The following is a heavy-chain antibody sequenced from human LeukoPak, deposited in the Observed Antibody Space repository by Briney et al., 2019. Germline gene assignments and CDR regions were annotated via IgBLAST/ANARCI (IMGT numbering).Heavy chain of an antibody. CDR1: GFTFDDYG. D-gene: IGHD6-13*01. CDR3: ARQGVREQLATAVIDL. Sequence: GGTLTLSCAASGFTFDDYGMSWVRQPPGKGLEWVSGINWNGGSKGYADSVKGRFTISRDNAKNSLYLQMNSLRAEDTAVYDCARQGVREQLATAVIDLWGRGTLVTVSS. V-gene: IGHV3-20*01. J-gene: IGHJ2*01. CDR2: INWNGGSK.